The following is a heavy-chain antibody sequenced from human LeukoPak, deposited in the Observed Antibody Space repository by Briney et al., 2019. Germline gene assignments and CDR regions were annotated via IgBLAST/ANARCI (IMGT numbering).Heavy chain of an antibody. V-gene: IGHV3-30*18. Sequence: TGTSLRLSCAASGFPFSDYGMYWVRQAPGKGLEWLAVISHDGSNKHYADSVKGRITISRDNSMNTLYLQTNSLTAEDTAVYYCAKVRWGSDNALDSWGQGTLVTVSS. CDR1: GFPFSDYG. CDR2: ISHDGSNK. J-gene: IGHJ4*02. CDR3: AKVRWGSDNALDS. D-gene: IGHD3-16*01.